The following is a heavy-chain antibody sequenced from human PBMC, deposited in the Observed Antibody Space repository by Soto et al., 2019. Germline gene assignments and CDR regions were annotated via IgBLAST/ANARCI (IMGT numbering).Heavy chain of an antibody. D-gene: IGHD2-2*01. CDR1: GGSISSSSYY. V-gene: IGHV4-39*01. CDR3: ARHERWGCSSTSCYEVAY. Sequence: SETLSLTCTVSGGSISSSSYYWGWIRQPPGKGLVWIGSIYYSGSTYYNPSLKSRVTISVDTSKNPFSLKLSSVTAADTAVYYCARHERWGCSSTSCYEVAYWGQATLVTVSS. CDR2: IYYSGST. J-gene: IGHJ4*02.